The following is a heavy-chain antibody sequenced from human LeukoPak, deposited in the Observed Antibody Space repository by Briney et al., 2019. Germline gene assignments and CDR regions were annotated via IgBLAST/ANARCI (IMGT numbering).Heavy chain of an antibody. CDR3: ARHGSGYDRFDPHYYYYGMDV. V-gene: IGHV5-51*01. D-gene: IGHD5-12*01. Sequence: GESLKISCKGSGYSFTSYWIGWVRQMPGKGLEWMGIIYPGDSDTRYSPSFQGQVTISADKSISTAYLQWSSLKASDTAMYYCARHGSGYDRFDPHYYYYGMDVWGQGTTVTVSS. CDR1: GYSFTSYW. J-gene: IGHJ6*02. CDR2: IYPGDSDT.